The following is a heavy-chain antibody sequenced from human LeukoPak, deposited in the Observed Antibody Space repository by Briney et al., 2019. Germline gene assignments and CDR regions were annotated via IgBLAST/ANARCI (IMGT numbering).Heavy chain of an antibody. CDR1: GGSFSPAH. Sequence: PSETLSLTCTFSGGSFSPAHWSWIRQPPGKGLEWIGVICDNGHTDYNPSLQSRVTISVDTSKRQFSLKLSSLAAADTAVYYCATGRDPYKPGHWGQGTLVTVSS. D-gene: IGHD3-10*01. V-gene: IGHV4-59*01. J-gene: IGHJ4*02. CDR2: ICDNGHT. CDR3: ATGRDPYKPGH.